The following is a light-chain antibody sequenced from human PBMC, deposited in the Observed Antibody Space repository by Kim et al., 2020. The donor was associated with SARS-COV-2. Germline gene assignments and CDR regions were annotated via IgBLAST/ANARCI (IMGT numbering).Light chain of an antibody. CDR1: SLRIYY. CDR2: GKN. Sequence: LGETVRITCQGDSLRIYYASWYQQKPGQAPVLVIYGKNNRPSGIPDRFSGSSAGNTASLTITGAQAEDEADYYCNSRDSSGNHLVFGGGTKVTVL. V-gene: IGLV3-19*01. J-gene: IGLJ3*02. CDR3: NSRDSSGNHLV.